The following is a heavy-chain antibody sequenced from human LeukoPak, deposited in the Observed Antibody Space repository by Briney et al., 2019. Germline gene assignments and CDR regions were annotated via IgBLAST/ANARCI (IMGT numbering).Heavy chain of an antibody. D-gene: IGHD1-26*01. Sequence: ASVKVSCKASGYIFTDYYMHWVRQAPGQELGWMGRINPNSGGTNYAQKFQGRVTMTRDTSISTAYMELRSLRSDDTAVYYCARDEGDRPWELLRYYYYYGMDVWGQGTTVTVSS. CDR2: INPNSGGT. J-gene: IGHJ6*02. CDR3: ARDEGDRPWELLRYYYYYGMDV. V-gene: IGHV1/OR15-1*04. CDR1: GYIFTDYY.